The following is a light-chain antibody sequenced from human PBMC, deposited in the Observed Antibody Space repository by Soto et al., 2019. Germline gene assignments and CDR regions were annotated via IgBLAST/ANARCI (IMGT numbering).Light chain of an antibody. V-gene: IGKV3-15*01. CDR2: GAS. CDR3: QEYNTWPWT. Sequence: EMVMTQSPATLSMSPGERATLSCRASQSVNSNLAWYRQKLGQAPRVLIYGASTRATGIPDRFSGSGSGTEFILTISSLQSEDFAVYYCQEYNTWPWTFGQGTKVDIK. CDR1: QSVNSN. J-gene: IGKJ1*01.